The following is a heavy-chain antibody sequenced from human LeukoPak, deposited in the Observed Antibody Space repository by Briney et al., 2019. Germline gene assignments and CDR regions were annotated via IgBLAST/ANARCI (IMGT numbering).Heavy chain of an antibody. CDR1: GFTFDDYA. CDR3: AKGYCSGGSCCLDC. D-gene: IGHD2-15*01. J-gene: IGHJ4*02. Sequence: PGRSLRLSCAASGFTFDDYAMHWVRLAPGKGLEWVSGISWNSGSTGYADSVKGRFTISRDNAKNSLYLQMNSLRAEDMALYYCAKGYCSGGSCCLDCWGQGTLVTVSS. V-gene: IGHV3-9*03. CDR2: ISWNSGST.